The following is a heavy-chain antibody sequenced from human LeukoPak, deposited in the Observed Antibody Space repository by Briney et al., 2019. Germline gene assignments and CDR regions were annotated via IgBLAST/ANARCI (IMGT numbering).Heavy chain of an antibody. V-gene: IGHV3-74*01. CDR1: GFTVSNND. J-gene: IGHJ4*02. CDR3: ARGNYFDY. CDR2: INSDGRST. Sequence: GGSLRLSCAASGFTVSNNDMSWVRQAPGKGLVWASVINSDGRSTNYADSVKGRFTISRDNAKNTLYLQMNSLRAEDTAVYYCARGNYFDYWGQGTLVTVSS.